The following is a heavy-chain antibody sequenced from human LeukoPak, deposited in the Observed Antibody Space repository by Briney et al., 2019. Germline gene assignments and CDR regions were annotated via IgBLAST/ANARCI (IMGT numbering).Heavy chain of an antibody. D-gene: IGHD3-3*01. CDR2: VSYSGNT. CDR3: ARHTPTYDDFWSGYPVDY. J-gene: IGHJ4*02. CDR1: GGSISSSTYY. V-gene: IGHV4-39*01. Sequence: TSETLSLTCTVSGGSISSSTYYWGWIRQPPGKGLEWIGCVSYSGNTYYNPSLKSRVTMFVDTSKNQFSLNLSSVTAADTAVYYCARHTPTYDDFWSGYPVDYWGQGTLVTVSS.